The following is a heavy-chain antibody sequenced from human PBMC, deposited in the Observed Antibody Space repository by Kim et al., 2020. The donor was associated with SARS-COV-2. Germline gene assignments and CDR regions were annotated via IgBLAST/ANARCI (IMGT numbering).Heavy chain of an antibody. J-gene: IGHJ4*02. D-gene: IGHD6-13*01. CDR2: ISSSGSTI. V-gene: IGHV3-11*01. Sequence: GGSLRLSCAASGFTFSDYYMSWIRQAPGKGLEWVSYISSSGSTIYYADSVKGRFTISRDNAKNSLYLQMNSLIAEDTAVYYCARIAAAGIYYFDYWGQGTLVTVSS. CDR3: ARIAAAGIYYFDY. CDR1: GFTFSDYY.